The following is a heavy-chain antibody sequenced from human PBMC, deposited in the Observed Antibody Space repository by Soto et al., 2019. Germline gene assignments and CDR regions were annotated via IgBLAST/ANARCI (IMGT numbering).Heavy chain of an antibody. Sequence: GGSLRLSCAASGFTFSDHWMHWVRQVPGKGLVWVSRIKGGGSYTNYADSVKGRFTIIRDNAKNTLYLQMNSLRAEDTAVYYCARLGSTHTFGIWGLGTKVTVSS. J-gene: IGHJ3*02. CDR1: GFTFSDHW. CDR3: ARLGSTHTFGI. D-gene: IGHD2-2*01. CDR2: IKGGGSYT. V-gene: IGHV3-74*01.